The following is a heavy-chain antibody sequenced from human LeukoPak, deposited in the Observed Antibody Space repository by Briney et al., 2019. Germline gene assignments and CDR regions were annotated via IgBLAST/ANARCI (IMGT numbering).Heavy chain of an antibody. CDR1: GDSIRSDY. CDR2: IFYSGTT. V-gene: IGHV4-59*08. D-gene: IGHD4-17*01. J-gene: IGHJ6*03. Sequence: PSETLSLTCDVHGDSIRSDYWRWIRQSPEKGLEWIGFIFYSGTTTYNPSLQSRVTISVDTSKNQFYLKLISVTAAGTAVYYCARTRPQDHGTSYMDVWGKGTTVTVSS. CDR3: ARTRPQDHGTSYMDV.